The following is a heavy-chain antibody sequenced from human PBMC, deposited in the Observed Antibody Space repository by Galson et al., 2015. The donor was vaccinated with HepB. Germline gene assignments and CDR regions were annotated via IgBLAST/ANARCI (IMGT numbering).Heavy chain of an antibody. D-gene: IGHD5-18*01. J-gene: IGHJ5*02. Sequence: SVKVSCKASGYAFFTYSITWVRQAPGQGLEWMGWISPYSRDTNYARKFQGRVTMTTDTFTNTDYMELRSLRSDDTAVYYCARGRYGTSAPDLWGQGTLVTVSS. CDR2: ISPYSRDT. V-gene: IGHV1-18*01. CDR3: ARGRYGTSAPDL. CDR1: GYAFFTYS.